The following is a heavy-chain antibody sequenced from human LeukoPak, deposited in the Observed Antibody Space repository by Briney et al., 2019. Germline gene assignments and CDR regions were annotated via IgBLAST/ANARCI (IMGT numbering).Heavy chain of an antibody. CDR2: INHSGST. J-gene: IGHJ3*02. CDR3: ARGSYDFWSGYYAFDI. CDR1: GGSFSGYY. D-gene: IGHD3-3*01. Sequence: SETLSLTCAVYGGSFSGYYWSWIRQPPGKGLEWIGEINHSGSTNYNPSLKSRVTISVDTSKNQFSLKLSSVTAADTAVYYCARGSYDFWSGYYAFDIWGQGTMVTVSS. V-gene: IGHV4-34*01.